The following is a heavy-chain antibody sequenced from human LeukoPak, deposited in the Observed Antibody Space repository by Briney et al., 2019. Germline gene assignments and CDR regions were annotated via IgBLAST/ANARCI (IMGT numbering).Heavy chain of an antibody. CDR3: ARDTVSSSWYQGYFDY. D-gene: IGHD6-13*01. CDR2: ISYDGSNK. V-gene: IGHV3-30-3*01. CDR1: GFTFSNYA. Sequence: GGSLRLSCAASGFTFSNYAMHWVRQAPGKGLEWVAVISYDGSNKYYADSVKGRFTISRDNSKNTLYLQMNSLRAEDTAVYYCARDTVSSSWYQGYFDYWGQGTLVTVSS. J-gene: IGHJ4*02.